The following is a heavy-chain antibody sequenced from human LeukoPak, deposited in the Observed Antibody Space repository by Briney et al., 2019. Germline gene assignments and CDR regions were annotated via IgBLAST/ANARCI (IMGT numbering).Heavy chain of an antibody. CDR1: GFTFNNYA. CDR2: ISASGGTT. Sequence: PGGSLRLSCAASGFTFNNYAMSWVRQAPGKGLEWVSAISASGGTTYYADSVKGQFTISRDNSENTLFLQMNSLRAEDTAVYYCAKEPREYCSSTSCPNWFDSWGQGTLVTVSS. D-gene: IGHD2-2*01. J-gene: IGHJ5*01. V-gene: IGHV3-23*01. CDR3: AKEPREYCSSTSCPNWFDS.